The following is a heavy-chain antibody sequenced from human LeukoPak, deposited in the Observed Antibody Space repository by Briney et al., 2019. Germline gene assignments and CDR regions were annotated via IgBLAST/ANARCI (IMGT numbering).Heavy chain of an antibody. CDR1: GGSISSYY. V-gene: IGHV4-59*01. Sequence: SETLSLTCTVSGGSISSYYWSWMRQPPGKGLEWIGYIYYSGSTKYNPSLKNRVTISVDTPKNQFSLKLSSVTTADTAVYFCARSHSTSSIHYGLDVWGQGTSVTVSS. CDR3: ARSHSTSSIHYGLDV. D-gene: IGHD6-6*01. CDR2: IYYSGST. J-gene: IGHJ6*02.